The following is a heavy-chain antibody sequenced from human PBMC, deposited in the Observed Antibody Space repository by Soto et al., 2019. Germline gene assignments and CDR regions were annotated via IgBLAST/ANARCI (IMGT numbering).Heavy chain of an antibody. Sequence: SVKVSCTASGGTFSSYAISWVRQAPGQGLEWMGGIIPIFGTANYAQKFQGRVTITADESTSTAYMELSSLRSEDTAVYYCAREPNLGYCSGGSCYSGVTYNWFDPWGQGTLVTVSS. CDR1: GGTFSSYA. D-gene: IGHD2-15*01. CDR2: IIPIFGTA. V-gene: IGHV1-69*13. J-gene: IGHJ5*02. CDR3: AREPNLGYCSGGSCYSGVTYNWFDP.